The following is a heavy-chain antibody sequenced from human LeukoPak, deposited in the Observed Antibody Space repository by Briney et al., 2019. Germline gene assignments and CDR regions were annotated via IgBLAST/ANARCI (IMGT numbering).Heavy chain of an antibody. J-gene: IGHJ4*02. D-gene: IGHD3-10*01. Sequence: SETLSLTCAVYGGSFSGYYWSWIRQPPGKGLEWIGEINHSGSTNYNPSLKSRVTISVDTSKNQFSLKLSSVTAAGTAVYYCARGDYGSGSFGYWGQGTLVTVSS. CDR1: GGSFSGYY. CDR2: INHSGST. CDR3: ARGDYGSGSFGY. V-gene: IGHV4-34*01.